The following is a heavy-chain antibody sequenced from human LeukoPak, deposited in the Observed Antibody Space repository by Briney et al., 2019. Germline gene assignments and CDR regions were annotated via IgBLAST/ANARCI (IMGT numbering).Heavy chain of an antibody. CDR1: GYTFTDYY. Sequence: ASVKVSCKASGYTFTDYYIHWVRQAPGQGLEWMGRINPNSGGTNYAQIFQGRVTMTRDTSITTAYMELRILKSDDTAVYYCARDLERGYDYYFDYWGQGTPVTVSS. J-gene: IGHJ4*02. D-gene: IGHD5-12*01. CDR2: INPNSGGT. CDR3: ARDLERGYDYYFDY. V-gene: IGHV1-2*06.